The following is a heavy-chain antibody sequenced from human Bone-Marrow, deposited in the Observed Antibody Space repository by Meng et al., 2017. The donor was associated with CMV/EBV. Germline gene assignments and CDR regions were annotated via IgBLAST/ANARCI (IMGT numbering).Heavy chain of an antibody. Sequence: GESLKISCAASGFTFSSYDMHWVRQATGKGLEWVSAIGTAGDTYYPGSVKGRFPISRDNAKNTLYQQMNSLRAEDTAVYYCSRESSDYWGQGTMVTGSS. V-gene: IGHV3-13*01. J-gene: IGHJ4*03. CDR2: IGTAGDT. CDR1: GFTFSSYD. CDR3: SRESSDY.